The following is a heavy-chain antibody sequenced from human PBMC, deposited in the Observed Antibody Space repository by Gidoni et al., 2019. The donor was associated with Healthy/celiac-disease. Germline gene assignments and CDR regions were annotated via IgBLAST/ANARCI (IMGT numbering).Heavy chain of an antibody. V-gene: IGHV4-59*08. CDR1: GGSISSYY. CDR2: IYYSGST. Sequence: QVQLQESGPGLVKPSETLSLTCTVSGGSISSYYWSWIRQPPGKGLEWIGYIYYSGSTNYNPSLKSRVTISVDTSKNQFSLKLSSVTAADTAVYDCARIHDYGDWFDPWGQGTLVTVSS. CDR3: ARIHDYGDWFDP. D-gene: IGHD4-17*01. J-gene: IGHJ5*02.